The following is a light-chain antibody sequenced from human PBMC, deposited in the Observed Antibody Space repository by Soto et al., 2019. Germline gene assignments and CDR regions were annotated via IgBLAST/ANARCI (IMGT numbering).Light chain of an antibody. V-gene: IGLV2-8*01. CDR3: SSYEGSGSPSYV. Sequence: QSALTQPPSASGSPGPSVTISCTGTSSDVDGYNYVSWYQQHPGKSPKLMIYDVTKRPSGVPDRFSGSKSGNTASLTVSGLQAEDEADYYCSSYEGSGSPSYVFGTGTKVTVL. CDR1: SSDVDGYNY. CDR2: DVT. J-gene: IGLJ1*01.